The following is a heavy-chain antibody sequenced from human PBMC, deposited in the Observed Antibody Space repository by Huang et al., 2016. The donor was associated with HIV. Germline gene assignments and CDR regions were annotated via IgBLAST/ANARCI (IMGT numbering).Heavy chain of an antibody. D-gene: IGHD7-27*01. CDR2: IRQDESEK. CDR3: ATGLGSFDY. J-gene: IGHJ4*02. V-gene: IGHV3-7*01. Sequence: KGLEWVANIRQDESEKYYVESVKGRFTISRDNAKNSLYLQMNSLRAEDTAVYYCATGLGSFDYWGQGSLVTVSS.